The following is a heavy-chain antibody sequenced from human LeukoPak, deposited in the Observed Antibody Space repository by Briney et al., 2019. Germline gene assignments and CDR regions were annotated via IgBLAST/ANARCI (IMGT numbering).Heavy chain of an antibody. CDR2: ISGSGGTT. CDR1: GFTFSNYA. J-gene: IGHJ4*02. CDR3: AKDPYRASSGLVDY. D-gene: IGHD5-12*01. V-gene: IGHV3-23*01. Sequence: GGSLRLSCATSGFTFSNYAVSWVRQAPGKGLEWVSSISGSGGTTYYADPVKGRFTISRDNSKNTLYLQMNSLRAEDTAVYYCAKDPYRASSGLVDYWGQGTLVTVSS.